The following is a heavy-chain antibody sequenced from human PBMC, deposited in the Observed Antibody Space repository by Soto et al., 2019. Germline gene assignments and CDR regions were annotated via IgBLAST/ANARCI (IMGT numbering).Heavy chain of an antibody. CDR3: ARPEYHKNWFDP. Sequence: GASVKVSCKASGGTFSSYAISWVRQAPGQGLEWMGGIIPIFGTANYAQKFQGRVTITADESTSTAYMELSSLRSEDTAVYYCARPEYHKNWFDPWGQGTLVTVSS. V-gene: IGHV1-69*13. CDR1: GGTFSSYA. J-gene: IGHJ5*02. CDR2: IIPIFGTA.